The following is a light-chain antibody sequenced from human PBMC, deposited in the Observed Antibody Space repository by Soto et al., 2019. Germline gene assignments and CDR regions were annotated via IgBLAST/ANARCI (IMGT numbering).Light chain of an antibody. CDR1: ERVSNY. J-gene: IGKJ2*01. CDR2: DTS. V-gene: IGKV3-11*01. CDR3: QQRDNWMYT. Sequence: ETVLTQSPATLSLSPGERATLSCRASERVSNYLAWYQHKPGQAPRLLIYDTSYRATGIPARFSGSVSGTDFTLTISSLEPEEFAVYYCQQRDNWMYTFGQGTKLVIK.